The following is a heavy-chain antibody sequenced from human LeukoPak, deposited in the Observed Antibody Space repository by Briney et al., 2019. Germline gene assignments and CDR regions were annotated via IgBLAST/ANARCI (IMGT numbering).Heavy chain of an antibody. D-gene: IGHD5-18*01. J-gene: IGHJ4*02. Sequence: GGSLRLSCTASKFTFSTYNLNWVRQAPGKGLEWVSVIYSGGSTYYADSVKGRFTISRDNSKNTLYLQMNSLRAEDTAVYYCAIGYSYGYGLDYWGQGTLVTVSS. CDR2: IYSGGST. CDR3: AIGYSYGYGLDY. V-gene: IGHV3-53*01. CDR1: KFTFSTYN.